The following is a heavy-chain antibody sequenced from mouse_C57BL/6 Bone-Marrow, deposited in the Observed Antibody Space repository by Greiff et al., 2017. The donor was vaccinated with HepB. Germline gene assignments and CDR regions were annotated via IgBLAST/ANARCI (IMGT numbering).Heavy chain of an antibody. Sequence: QVQLQQSGAELVRPGASVKLSCKASGYTFTDYYINWVKQRPGQGLEWIARIYPGSGNTYYNEKFKGKATLTAEKSSSTAYMQLSSLTSEDSAVYFCARDGSSPGYFDYWGQGTTLTVSS. V-gene: IGHV1-76*01. D-gene: IGHD1-1*01. CDR3: ARDGSSPGYFDY. CDR1: GYTFTDYY. J-gene: IGHJ2*01. CDR2: IYPGSGNT.